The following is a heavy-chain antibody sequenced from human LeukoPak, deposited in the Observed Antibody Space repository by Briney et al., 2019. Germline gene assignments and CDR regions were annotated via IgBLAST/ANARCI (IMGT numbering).Heavy chain of an antibody. CDR1: GGSISSSSYY. CDR2: IYYSGST. V-gene: IGHV4-39*07. D-gene: IGHD2-2*02. CDR3: VRQWQLLYRPGAFDI. Sequence: SETLSLTCTVSGGSISSSSYYWGWIRQPPGKGLEWIGSIYYSGSTYYNPSLKSRVTISVDTSKNQFSLKLSSVTAADTAVYYCVRQWQLLYRPGAFDIWGQGTMVTVSS. J-gene: IGHJ3*02.